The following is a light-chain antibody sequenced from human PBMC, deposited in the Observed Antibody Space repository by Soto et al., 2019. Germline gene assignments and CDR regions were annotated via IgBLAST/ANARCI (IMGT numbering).Light chain of an antibody. CDR1: QDVSSK. V-gene: IGKV3D-15*01. CDR3: QQYIRWPLT. Sequence: EMVVTQSPATLSVSPGERVTLSCRTSQDVSSKLAWYQQKPGQPPSLLIYDASTRATGTPARLSGSGSGTEFTLAVSSLQSEDYALYFGQQYIRWPLTFGGGTKVEIK. CDR2: DAS. J-gene: IGKJ4*01.